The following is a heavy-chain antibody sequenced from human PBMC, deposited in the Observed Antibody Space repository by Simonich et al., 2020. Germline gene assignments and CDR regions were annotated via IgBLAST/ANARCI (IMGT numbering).Heavy chain of an antibody. D-gene: IGHD7-27*01. J-gene: IGHJ5*02. Sequence: QVQLVESGGGVVQPGRSLRLSCAASGFTFSSYAMHWVRQAPGKGLEWVSVISYDGSNKYYADSVKGRFTISIDNSKNTLYLQMNSLRAEDTAVYYCARDRNWGWFDPWGQGTLVTVSS. CDR1: GFTFSSYA. V-gene: IGHV3-30*07. CDR2: ISYDGSNK. CDR3: ARDRNWGWFDP.